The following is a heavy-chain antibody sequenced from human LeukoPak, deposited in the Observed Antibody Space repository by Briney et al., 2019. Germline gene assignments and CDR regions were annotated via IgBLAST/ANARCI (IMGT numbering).Heavy chain of an antibody. D-gene: IGHD3-3*01. CDR2: ISVSGGTT. CDR1: GFTFSSYA. V-gene: IGHV3-23*01. Sequence: GGSLRLSFAASGFTFSSYAMSWVRQAPGKGLDWASAISVSGGTTYYADSVKGRFTISRDNSKNTLYPQMNSLRAEDTAVYYCAKERNPTEYYDFWSGYLNYWGQGTLVTVSS. CDR3: AKERNPTEYYDFWSGYLNY. J-gene: IGHJ4*02.